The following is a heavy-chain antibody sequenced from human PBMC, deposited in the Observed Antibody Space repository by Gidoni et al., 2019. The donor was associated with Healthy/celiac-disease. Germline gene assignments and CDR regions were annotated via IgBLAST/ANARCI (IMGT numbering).Heavy chain of an antibody. D-gene: IGHD3-10*01. V-gene: IGHV3-30-3*01. CDR3: ARDLLGMVRGVIMYYFDY. CDR2: ISYDGSNK. J-gene: IGHJ4*02. CDR1: GFIFSSYA. Sequence: QVQLVESGGGVVQPGRSLRLSCAASGFIFSSYAMHWVRQAPGKGLGWVAVISYDGSNKYYADSVKGRFTISRDNSKNTLYLQMNSLRAEDTAVYYCARDLLGMVRGVIMYYFDYWGQGTLVTVSS.